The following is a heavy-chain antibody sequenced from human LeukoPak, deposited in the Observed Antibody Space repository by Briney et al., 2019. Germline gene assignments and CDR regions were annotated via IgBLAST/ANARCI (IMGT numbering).Heavy chain of an antibody. J-gene: IGHJ3*02. D-gene: IGHD3-22*01. CDR3: ASSRRYYYDSSGGGDAFDI. V-gene: IGHV1-2*04. CDR2: INPNSGGT. CDR1: GYTFTGYY. Sequence: ASVKVSCKASGYTFTGYYMHWVRQAPGQGLEWMGWINPNSGGTNYAQKFQGWVTMTRDTSISTAYMELSRLRSDDTAVYYCASSRRYYYDSSGGGDAFDIWGQGTMVTVSS.